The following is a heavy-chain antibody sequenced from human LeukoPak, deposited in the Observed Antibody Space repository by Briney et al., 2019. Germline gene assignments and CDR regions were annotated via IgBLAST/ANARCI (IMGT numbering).Heavy chain of an antibody. CDR1: GGSISSSSYY. Sequence: KPSETLSLTCTVSGGSISSSSYYWGCIRQPAGKGLEWIGSIYYSGSTYYNPSLKSRVTISVDTSKNQFSLKLSSVTAADTAVYYCARVSDYYDSSGYYYGGAFDIWGQGTMVIVSS. D-gene: IGHD3-22*01. CDR2: IYYSGST. CDR3: ARVSDYYDSSGYYYGGAFDI. V-gene: IGHV4-39*07. J-gene: IGHJ3*02.